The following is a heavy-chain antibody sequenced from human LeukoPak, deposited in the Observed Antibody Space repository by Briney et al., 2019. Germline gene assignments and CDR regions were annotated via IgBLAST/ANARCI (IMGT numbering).Heavy chain of an antibody. Sequence: GGSLRLSCAASGFTFSNYDMHWVRQAPGKGLEWVSAISSSSSYIYYADSIKGRFTISRDNAENSLYLQMNSLRAVDTAVYFCARGEEKATITALDPWGQGTLVTVSS. CDR2: ISSSSSYI. D-gene: IGHD5-24*01. J-gene: IGHJ5*02. CDR1: GFTFSNYD. V-gene: IGHV3-21*01. CDR3: ARGEEKATITALDP.